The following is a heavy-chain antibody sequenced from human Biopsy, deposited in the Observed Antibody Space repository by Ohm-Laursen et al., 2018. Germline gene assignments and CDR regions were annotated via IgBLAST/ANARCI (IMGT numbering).Heavy chain of an antibody. V-gene: IGHV1-2*02. D-gene: IGHD3-22*01. CDR1: GYTFTGYH. Sequence: GPSVKVSCKVSGYTFTGYHVHWVRQAPGQGLEWMGWINAKTGDTNYAQKFQGRVTMTRDTSISTAYVDLSSLRSDDMAVYYCTRGGYYYDSLAYYYWFDPWGQGTLVTVSS. J-gene: IGHJ5*02. CDR3: TRGGYYYDSLAYYYWFDP. CDR2: INAKTGDT.